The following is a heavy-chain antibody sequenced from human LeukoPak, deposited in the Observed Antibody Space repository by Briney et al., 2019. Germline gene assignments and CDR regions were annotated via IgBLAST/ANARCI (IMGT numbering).Heavy chain of an antibody. CDR1: GFTFSGYA. D-gene: IGHD2-2*02. Sequence: SGGSLRLSCAASGFTFSGYAMSWVRQAPGKGLEWVSAISGSGGSTYYADSVKGRFTISRDNSKNTLYLQMNSLRAEDTAVYYCAKMDIVVVPAATPYYYYYGMDVWGQRTTVTVSS. CDR3: AKMDIVVVPAATPYYYYYGMDV. CDR2: ISGSGGST. V-gene: IGHV3-23*01. J-gene: IGHJ6*02.